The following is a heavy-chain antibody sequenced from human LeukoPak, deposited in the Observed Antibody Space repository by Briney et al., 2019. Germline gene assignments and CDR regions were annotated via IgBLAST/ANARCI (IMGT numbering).Heavy chain of an antibody. J-gene: IGHJ4*02. V-gene: IGHV4-39*01. CDR1: GGSISSGSYY. CDR3: ARQWELPSPLEY. Sequence: SETLSLTCTVSGGSISSGSYYWGWIRQPPGKGLEWIGSIYYSGSTYYNPSLKSRVTISVDTSKNQFSLKLSSVTAADTAVYYCARQWELPSPLEYWGQGTLVTVSS. CDR2: IYYSGST. D-gene: IGHD1-26*01.